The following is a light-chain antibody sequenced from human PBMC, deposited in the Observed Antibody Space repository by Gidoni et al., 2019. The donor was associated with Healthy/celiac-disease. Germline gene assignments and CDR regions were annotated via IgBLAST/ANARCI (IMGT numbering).Light chain of an antibody. Sequence: QSALTQPASVSGSPGQSITISGTGTSSDVGSYNLVSWYQQHPGKAPKLMIYEVSKRHSGVSNRFSGSKSGNTASLTISGLQAEDEADYYCCSYAGSSTWVFGGGTKLTVL. CDR2: EVS. J-gene: IGLJ3*02. CDR3: CSYAGSSTWV. V-gene: IGLV2-23*02. CDR1: SSDVGSYNL.